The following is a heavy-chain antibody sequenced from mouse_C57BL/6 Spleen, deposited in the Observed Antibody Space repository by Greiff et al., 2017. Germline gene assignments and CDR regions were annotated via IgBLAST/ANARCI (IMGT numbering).Heavy chain of an antibody. CDR3: ARSLIYEGYPFAY. Sequence: QVQLQKSEKGIEKPSQSLSITCTVSGFSLTSYGVHWVRQSPGKGLEWLGGIWSGGSTDNNAAFIYRLSISTDNSKSQVFFKMNSLQADDTAIYYCARSLIYEGYPFAYWGQGTLGTVAA. D-gene: IGHD2-3*01. V-gene: IGHV2-2*01. CDR2: IWSGGST. CDR1: GFSLTSYG. J-gene: IGHJ3*01.